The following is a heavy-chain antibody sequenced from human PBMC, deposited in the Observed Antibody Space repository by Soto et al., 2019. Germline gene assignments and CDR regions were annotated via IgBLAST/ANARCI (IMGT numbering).Heavy chain of an antibody. J-gene: IGHJ4*02. CDR1: GFTFANHA. D-gene: IGHD6-13*01. V-gene: IGHV3-30*18. CDR2: ISLDGNDK. Sequence: GGSLRLSCAASGFTFANHAMQWVRQAPGKGLEWVAVISLDGNDKHFTGSVKGRFTISRDNSKNTLYLQMNSLRAEDTAVYYCAKDGAAAGTFDYWGQGTLVTVSS. CDR3: AKDGAAAGTFDY.